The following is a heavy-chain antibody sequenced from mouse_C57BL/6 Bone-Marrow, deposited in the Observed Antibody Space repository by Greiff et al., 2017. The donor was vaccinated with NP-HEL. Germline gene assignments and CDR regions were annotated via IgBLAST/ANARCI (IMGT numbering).Heavy chain of an antibody. CDR1: GFTFSDYG. CDR3: ARPPYGYGSSYWYFDV. V-gene: IGHV5-15*01. CDR2: ISNLAYSI. Sequence: EVKLMESGGGLVQPGGSLKLSCAASGFTFSDYGMAWVRQAPRKGPEWVAFISNLAYSIYYADTVTGRFTISRENAKNTLYLEMSSLRSEDTAMYYCARPPYGYGSSYWYFDVWGTGTTVTVSS. J-gene: IGHJ1*03. D-gene: IGHD1-1*01.